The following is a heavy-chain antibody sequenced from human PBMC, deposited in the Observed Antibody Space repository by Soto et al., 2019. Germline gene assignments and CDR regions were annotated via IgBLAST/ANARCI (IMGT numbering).Heavy chain of an antibody. D-gene: IGHD2-15*01. J-gene: IGHJ4*02. CDR3: ARTPFSVVVVAALYYFDY. Sequence: ASVKVSCKASGYTFTGYYMHWVRQAPGQGLEWMGWINPNSGGTNYAQKFQGRVTMTRDTSISTAYMELSRLRSDDTAVYYCARTPFSVVVVAALYYFDYWGQGTLVTVYS. CDR1: GYTFTGYY. CDR2: INPNSGGT. V-gene: IGHV1-2*02.